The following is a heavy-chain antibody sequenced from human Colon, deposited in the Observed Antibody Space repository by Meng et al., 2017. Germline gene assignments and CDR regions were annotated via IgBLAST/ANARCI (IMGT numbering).Heavy chain of an antibody. CDR1: GGSSSTSGYY. J-gene: IGHJ5*02. CDR3: VRSSGWVRTGFDP. D-gene: IGHD6-19*01. Sequence: QVQLQESGPGLVKPSEALSLTCSVSGGSSSTSGYYWGWIRQLPGKGLEWIGSIGQSGITYYTPSLKSRVTVSIDTSKSQFSLKLTSVTAAETAVYYCVRSSGWVRTGFDPWGQGTLVTVSS. CDR2: IGQSGIT. V-gene: IGHV4-39*01.